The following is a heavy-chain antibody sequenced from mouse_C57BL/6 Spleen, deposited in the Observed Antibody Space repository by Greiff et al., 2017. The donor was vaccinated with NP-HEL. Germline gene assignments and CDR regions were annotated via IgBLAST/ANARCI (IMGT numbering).Heavy chain of an antibody. Sequence: QVHVKQSGAELVRPGTSVKMSCKASGYTFTNYWIGWAKQRPGHGLEWIGDIYPGGGYTNYNEKFKGKATLTADKSSSTAYMQFSSLTSEDSAIYYCARGGVYDYEDYAMDYWGQGTSVTVSS. V-gene: IGHV1-63*01. CDR3: ARGGVYDYEDYAMDY. J-gene: IGHJ4*01. D-gene: IGHD2-4*01. CDR2: IYPGGGYT. CDR1: GYTFTNYW.